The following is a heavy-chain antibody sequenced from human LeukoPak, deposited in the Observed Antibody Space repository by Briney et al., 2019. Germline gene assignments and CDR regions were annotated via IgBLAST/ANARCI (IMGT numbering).Heavy chain of an antibody. D-gene: IGHD5-24*01. CDR3: ARRDGYSPYYFDY. V-gene: IGHV5-51*01. Sequence: PGESLKISCKGSGYSFTSYWIGRVRQMPGKGLEWMGIIYPGDSDTTYSPSFQGQVTISADKSISTAYMQWSSLKASDTAMYYCARRDGYSPYYFDYWGQEPCHRLL. CDR1: GYSFTSYW. J-gene: IGHJ4*01. CDR2: IYPGDSDT.